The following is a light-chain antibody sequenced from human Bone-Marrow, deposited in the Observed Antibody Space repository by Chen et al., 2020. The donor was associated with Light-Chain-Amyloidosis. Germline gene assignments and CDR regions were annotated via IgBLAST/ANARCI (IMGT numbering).Light chain of an antibody. V-gene: IGKV1-8*01. Sequence: AIRMTQSPSSFSASTGDRVTITCRASQGISSYLAWYKQKPGKAPKLLIYASSTLQSGVPSRFSGSGSGTDFTLTISCLQSEDFATYDCQQYYSYPRTFGQGTKVEIK. CDR1: QGISSY. J-gene: IGKJ1*01. CDR2: ASS. CDR3: QQYYSYPRT.